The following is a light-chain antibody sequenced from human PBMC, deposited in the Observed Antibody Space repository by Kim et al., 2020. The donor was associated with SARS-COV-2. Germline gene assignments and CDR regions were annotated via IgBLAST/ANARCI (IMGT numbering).Light chain of an antibody. CDR3: SSCTSSNTVV. CDR1: SSDVGGYNY. Sequence: GQSITISCTGTSSDVGGYNYVSWYQQHPGKAPKLMIFDVSDRPSGISNRFSGSKSGNTASLTISGLQAEDEADYYCSSCTSSNTVVFGGGTKLTVL. CDR2: DVS. V-gene: IGLV2-14*03. J-gene: IGLJ2*01.